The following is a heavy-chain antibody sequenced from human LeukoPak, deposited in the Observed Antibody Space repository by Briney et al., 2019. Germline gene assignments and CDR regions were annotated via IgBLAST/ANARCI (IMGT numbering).Heavy chain of an antibody. Sequence: QAGGSLRLSCAASGFTFSSYSMNWVRQAPGKGLKWVAFIQYDGSNKYYADSVKGRFTISRDNSKNTLYLQMNSLRAEDTAVYYCRDPFDYWGQGTLVTVSS. CDR3: RDPFDY. CDR2: IQYDGSNK. V-gene: IGHV3-30*02. CDR1: GFTFSSYS. J-gene: IGHJ4*02.